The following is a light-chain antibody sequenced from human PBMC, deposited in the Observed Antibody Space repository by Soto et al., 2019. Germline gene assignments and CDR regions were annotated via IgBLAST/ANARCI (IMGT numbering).Light chain of an antibody. V-gene: IGLV1-40*01. CDR1: SCNIGAGYD. J-gene: IGLJ1*01. CDR3: QSYDRGLGNYV. Sequence: QSVLTQPPSASGAPGQWVTISCTGTSCNIGAGYDVHWYQQHPGTVPKLLIYGNSNRPSGVPDRFSGSKSGTSASLAITGGQDEDEADYYCQSYDRGLGNYVFGTGTKLTVL. CDR2: GNS.